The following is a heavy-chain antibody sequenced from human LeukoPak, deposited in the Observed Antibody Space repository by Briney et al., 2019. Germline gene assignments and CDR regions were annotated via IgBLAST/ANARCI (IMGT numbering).Heavy chain of an antibody. V-gene: IGHV3-48*03. CDR2: ISSSGSTI. D-gene: IGHD2-15*01. CDR3: ARNPAAATYWFDP. Sequence: PGGSLRLSCAASGFTFSSYEMNWVRQAPGKGLEWVSYISSSGSTIYYADSVKGRFTISRDNAKNSLYLQMNSLRAEDTAVYYCARNPAAATYWFDPWGQGTLVTVSS. J-gene: IGHJ5*02. CDR1: GFTFSSYE.